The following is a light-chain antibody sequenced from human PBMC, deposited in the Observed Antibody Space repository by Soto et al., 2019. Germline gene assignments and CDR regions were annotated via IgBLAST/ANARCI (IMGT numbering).Light chain of an antibody. CDR1: RSISTF. CDR2: DAS. Sequence: DIQMTQSPSSLSASVGDRVNITCRASRSISTFLNWYQHKPGTAPKLLIYDASKLQSGVPSRFSGCASGTDFTLTSGSLGREDIATYYWQQSESIPTFGGGNKVEI. J-gene: IGKJ4*01. CDR3: QQSESIPT. V-gene: IGKV1-39*01.